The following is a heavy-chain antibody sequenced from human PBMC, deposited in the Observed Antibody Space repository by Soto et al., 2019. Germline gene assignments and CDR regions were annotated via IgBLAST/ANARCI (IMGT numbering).Heavy chain of an antibody. V-gene: IGHV3-23*01. Sequence: EVQLLESGGGLVQPGGSLRLSCAASGFTFSSYAMSWVRQAPGKGLEWVSAISGSGGSTYYADSVKGRFTISRDNSKNTLYLQMNSLRAEDTAVYYWANPGHTSWAPHGFDYWGQGTLVTVSS. D-gene: IGHD2-2*01. J-gene: IGHJ4*02. CDR1: GFTFSSYA. CDR3: ANPGHTSWAPHGFDY. CDR2: ISGSGGST.